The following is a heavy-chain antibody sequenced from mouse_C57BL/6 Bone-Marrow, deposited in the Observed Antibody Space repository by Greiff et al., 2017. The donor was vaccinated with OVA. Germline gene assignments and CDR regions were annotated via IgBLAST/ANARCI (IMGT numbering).Heavy chain of an antibody. CDR3: AREGTLLGDY. D-gene: IGHD2-10*01. CDR2: INPGSGGT. V-gene: IGHV1-54*01. CDR1: GYAFTNYL. J-gene: IGHJ2*01. Sequence: QVQLKESGAELVRPGTSVKVSCKASGYAFTNYLIEWVKQRPGQGLEWIGVINPGSGGTKYNEKFKGKATLTADKSSSTAYMQLSSLTSEDSAVYFCAREGTLLGDYWGQGTTLTVSS.